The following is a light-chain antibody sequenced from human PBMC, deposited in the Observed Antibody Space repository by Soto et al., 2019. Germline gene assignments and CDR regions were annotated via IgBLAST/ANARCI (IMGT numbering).Light chain of an antibody. V-gene: IGKV3-20*01. CDR2: GAS. CDR3: QQYGSSPWT. CDR1: QSVSSSY. J-gene: IGKJ1*01. Sequence: EIVLTQSPGTLSLSPGERATLSCRASQSVSSSYLAWYQQKPGQAPRLLIYGASSSATGIPDRFSGSGSGTDFTLIISRLEPEDFAVYYCQQYGSSPWTFGQGTKEEIK.